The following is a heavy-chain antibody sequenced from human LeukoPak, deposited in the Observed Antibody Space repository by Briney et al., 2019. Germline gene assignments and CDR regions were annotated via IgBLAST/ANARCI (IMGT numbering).Heavy chain of an antibody. V-gene: IGHV4-59*08. CDR1: GGSVDGYY. CDR3: ARRRRSNWAFDS. D-gene: IGHD1-1*01. Sequence: PSETLSLTCTVSGGSVDGYYWSWIRQPPGKELEWIGNIYYSGSTNYNPSLKSRVTISGDTSRNHFSLSLSSVTAADTAVYYCARRRRSNWAFDSWGQGTLVTVPS. CDR2: IYYSGST. J-gene: IGHJ4*02.